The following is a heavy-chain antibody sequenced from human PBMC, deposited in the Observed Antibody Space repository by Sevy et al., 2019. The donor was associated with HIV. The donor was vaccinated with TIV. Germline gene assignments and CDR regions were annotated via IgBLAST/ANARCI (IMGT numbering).Heavy chain of an antibody. J-gene: IGHJ6*02. D-gene: IGHD3-10*01. Sequence: SETLSLTCTVSGGSISSSSYYWAWIRQSPGKGLEWIGSIYYTGTTHSNPSLKGRVTISKDISKNQFFLRLRSVTAADTAMYFCARPNSMASYTLDVWGQGTTVTVSS. V-gene: IGHV4-39*01. CDR3: ARPNSMASYTLDV. CDR2: IYYTGTT. CDR1: GGSISSSSYY.